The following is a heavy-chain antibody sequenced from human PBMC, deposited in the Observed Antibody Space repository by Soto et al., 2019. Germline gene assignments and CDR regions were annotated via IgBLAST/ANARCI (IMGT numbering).Heavy chain of an antibody. D-gene: IGHD2-15*01. Sequence: EVQLVESGGGLVQPGGSLRLSCEASGFTVSSNYMSWARQAPGKGLEWVSVIYSGGSTYYADSVKGRFTISRDNSKNTLYLQMNSLRAEDTAVYYCARDPTVAAQTNWYFDLWGRGTLVTVSS. CDR1: GFTVSSNY. CDR3: ARDPTVAAQTNWYFDL. CDR2: IYSGGST. J-gene: IGHJ2*01. V-gene: IGHV3-66*01.